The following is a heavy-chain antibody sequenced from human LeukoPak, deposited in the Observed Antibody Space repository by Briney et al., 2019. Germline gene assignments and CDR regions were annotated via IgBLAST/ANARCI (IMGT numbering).Heavy chain of an antibody. V-gene: IGHV1-58*02. CDR1: VFTFSNSA. CDR3: AAELYSGTYGRCCSFAF. Sequence: SVKVSCKTSVFTFSNSAMQGLRQARGQRVEGVGWIIVGSGKTHYAQNLQERLTITRDMSTNTAYMELSSLQSEDTAVYYCAAELYSGTYGRCCSFAFWGQGTLVTVSS. J-gene: IGHJ4*02. D-gene: IGHD1-26*01. CDR2: IIVGSGKT.